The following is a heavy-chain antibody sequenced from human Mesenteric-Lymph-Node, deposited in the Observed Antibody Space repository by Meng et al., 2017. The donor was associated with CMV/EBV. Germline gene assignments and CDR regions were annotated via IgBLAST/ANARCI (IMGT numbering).Heavy chain of an antibody. CDR1: GNTFSDYV. CDR2: INTGNGNT. Sequence: CKASGNTFSDYVMHWVRQAPGQSLEWMGWINTGNGNTKYAQKFQGRVTISRDTSARTAYMELSSLRSEDTAVYYCARALAAGAITPGYWGQGTLVTVSS. D-gene: IGHD1-26*01. CDR3: ARALAAGAITPGY. V-gene: IGHV1-3*04. J-gene: IGHJ4*02.